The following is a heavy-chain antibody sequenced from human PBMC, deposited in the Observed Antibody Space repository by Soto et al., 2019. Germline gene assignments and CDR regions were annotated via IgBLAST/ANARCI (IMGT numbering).Heavy chain of an antibody. V-gene: IGHV4-59*01. CDR3: ARDSSDPVLTGYFNGYFDY. CDR2: IYYSGST. J-gene: IGHJ4*02. CDR1: GGSISSYD. D-gene: IGHD3-9*01. Sequence: SETPSLTCTVYGGSISSYDWSWIGQRPGKGLEWIGYIYYSGSTNYNPSLKSRVTISVDTSKNQFSLKLSSVTAADTAVYYCARDSSDPVLTGYFNGYFDYWGQGTLVTVS.